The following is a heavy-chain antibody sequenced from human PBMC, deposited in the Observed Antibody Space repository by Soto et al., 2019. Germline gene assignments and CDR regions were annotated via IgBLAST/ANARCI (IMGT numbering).Heavy chain of an antibody. CDR1: GGPFSRYT. V-gene: IGHV1-69*01. D-gene: IGHD3-16*01. CDR2: IIPIFGAA. CDR3: TQDANGNSLAY. Sequence: QVQLVQSGAEVKKPGSSVKVSCKASGGPFSRYTISWVRPAPGQGLEWMGGIIPIFGAAKYAHKFQDRATVTADESTSTASMARSSLRSEETAVYDCTQDANGNSLAYWDQGTLVTVSS. J-gene: IGHJ4*02.